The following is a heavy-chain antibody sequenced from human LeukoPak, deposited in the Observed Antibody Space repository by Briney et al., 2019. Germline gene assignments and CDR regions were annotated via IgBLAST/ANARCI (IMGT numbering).Heavy chain of an antibody. CDR1: GYTFTSYD. CDR2: ISVSNGHT. Sequence: EASVKVSFKASGYTFTSYDISWVRQAPGQGLEWMGWISVSNGHTYYTQNFQGRVTMTTDTSTSTAYMDLSSLRSDDTAVYYCARDPNGDYDFDYWGQGTRVTVSS. V-gene: IGHV1-18*01. D-gene: IGHD4-17*01. CDR3: ARDPNGDYDFDY. J-gene: IGHJ4*02.